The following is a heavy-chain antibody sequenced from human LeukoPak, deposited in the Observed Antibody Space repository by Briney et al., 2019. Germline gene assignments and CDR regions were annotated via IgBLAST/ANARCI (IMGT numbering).Heavy chain of an antibody. CDR3: ARDQYYYDSSGYLTFDY. D-gene: IGHD3-22*01. CDR2: IHTSGST. Sequence: SETLSLTCTVSGGSFNTYYWSWIRQPAGKGLEWIGRIHTSGSTNYNPSLKSRVTMLVDTSKNQFSLKLSSVTAADTAVYYCARDQYYYDSSGYLTFDYWGQGTLVTVSS. V-gene: IGHV4-4*07. CDR1: GGSFNTYY. J-gene: IGHJ4*02.